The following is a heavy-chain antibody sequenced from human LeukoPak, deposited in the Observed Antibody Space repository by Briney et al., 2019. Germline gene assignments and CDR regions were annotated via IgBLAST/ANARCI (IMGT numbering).Heavy chain of an antibody. D-gene: IGHD5-18*01. CDR1: GGSISSSSYY. J-gene: IGHJ4*02. V-gene: IGHV4-39*01. Sequence: SVTLSLTCTVSGGSISSSSYYWGWIRQPPGNGLEWIGSIYYSGSTYYNPSLKSRVTISVDTSKNQFSLKLSSVTAADMAVYYCARQATTMAPWYWGQGTLVTVSS. CDR2: IYYSGST. CDR3: ARQATTMAPWY.